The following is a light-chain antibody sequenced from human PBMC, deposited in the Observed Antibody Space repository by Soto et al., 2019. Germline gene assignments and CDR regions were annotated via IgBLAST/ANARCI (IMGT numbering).Light chain of an antibody. CDR3: QQYNNWPLT. V-gene: IGKV3-15*01. CDR2: GAS. Sequence: EIVLTQSPATLSVSPGEGATLSCRASQSVRRNLAWYQQKPGQAPRLLIYGASTRATGIPARFSGSGSGTEFTLTISSLQSEDFVVYYCQQYNNWPLTFGPATKVDIK. J-gene: IGKJ3*01. CDR1: QSVRRN.